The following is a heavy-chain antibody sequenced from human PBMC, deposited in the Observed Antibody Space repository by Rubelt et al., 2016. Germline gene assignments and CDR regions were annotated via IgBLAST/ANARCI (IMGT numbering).Heavy chain of an antibody. D-gene: IGHD2-2*01. CDR3: SRGRTLIVVVPAAIGMDV. Sequence: MGGIIPIFGTANYAQKFQGRVTMTRDTSTSTFYMELSSLRSEDTAVYYCSRGRTLIVVVPAAIGMDVWGQGTTVTVSS. CDR2: IIPIFGTA. V-gene: IGHV1-69*05. J-gene: IGHJ6*02.